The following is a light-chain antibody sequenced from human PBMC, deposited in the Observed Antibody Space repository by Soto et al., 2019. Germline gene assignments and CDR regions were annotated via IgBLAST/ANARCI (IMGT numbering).Light chain of an antibody. CDR2: GAS. V-gene: IGKV3-20*01. CDR1: QSVSNSN. J-gene: IGKJ1*01. Sequence: EIVLTQSPGTLSLSPGERATLSCRASQSVSNSNLAWYQQKPGQAPRLLMYGASSRATGIPDRFRGSGSATAFTLTISRLEPEDFAVYFCQQYDTSPGTFGQGTKVEIK. CDR3: QQYDTSPGT.